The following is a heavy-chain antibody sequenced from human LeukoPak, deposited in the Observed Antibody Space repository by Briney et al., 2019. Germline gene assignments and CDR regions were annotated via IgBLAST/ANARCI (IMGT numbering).Heavy chain of an antibody. CDR3: AREETTVIYFDY. D-gene: IGHD4-17*01. V-gene: IGHV1-46*01. CDR1: GYTFTSYY. Sequence: ASVKVSCKASGYTFTSYYMHWVRQAPGQGLEWMGIINPSGGSTSYAQKFQGRVTMTRDTSTSTVYMELSSLSSKDTAVYYCAREETTVIYFDYWGQGTLVTVSS. CDR2: INPSGGST. J-gene: IGHJ4*02.